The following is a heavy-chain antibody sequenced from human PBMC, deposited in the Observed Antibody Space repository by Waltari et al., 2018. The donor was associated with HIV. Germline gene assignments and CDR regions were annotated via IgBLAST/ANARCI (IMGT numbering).Heavy chain of an antibody. V-gene: IGHV1-69*12. CDR1: GGTFGNYG. CDR2: IIPIFGTT. Sequence: QVQLVQSGAEMKKPGSSVTVSCKASGGTFGNYGINWVRQAPGQGLEWMGGIIPIFGTTNLAQKYQGRVTDSADEFTSTVYMELSSLRSEDTAVYHCARTDTHFWGQGTLVTVSS. J-gene: IGHJ4*02. CDR3: ARTDTHF.